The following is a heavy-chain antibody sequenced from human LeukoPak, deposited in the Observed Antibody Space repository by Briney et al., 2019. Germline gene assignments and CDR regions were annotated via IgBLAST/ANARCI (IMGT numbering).Heavy chain of an antibody. CDR1: GFAFSGYS. D-gene: IGHD4-23*01. CDR2: ISYSSYTI. V-gene: IGHV3-48*04. J-gene: IGHJ4*02. CDR3: ARDGDGNLDY. Sequence: PGGSLRLSCAASGFAFSGYSMNWIRQAPGKGLEWVAYISYSSYTIHYADSVKGRFTISRDNAKNSLYLQMSSLRAEDTAIYYCARDGDGNLDYWGQGTLVTVSS.